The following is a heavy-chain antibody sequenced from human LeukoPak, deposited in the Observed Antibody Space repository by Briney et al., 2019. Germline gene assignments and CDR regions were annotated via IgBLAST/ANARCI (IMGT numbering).Heavy chain of an antibody. Sequence: GGSLRLSCAAFGFTVSSNYMSWVRQAPGKGLEWVSVIYSGGTTYYADSVKGRFTISRDNSKNTLYLQMNSLRPEDTAVYYCAKDSHTTSLLDYWGQGTLVTVSS. D-gene: IGHD2-2*01. CDR2: IYSGGTT. V-gene: IGHV3-53*05. CDR3: AKDSHTTSLLDY. CDR1: GFTVSSNY. J-gene: IGHJ4*02.